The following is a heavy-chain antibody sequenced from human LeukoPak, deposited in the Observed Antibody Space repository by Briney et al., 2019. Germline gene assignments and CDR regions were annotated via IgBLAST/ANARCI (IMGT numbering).Heavy chain of an antibody. V-gene: IGHV1-24*01. D-gene: IGHD1-26*01. J-gene: IGHJ4*02. CDR3: ARDRGHPWELLNFFDY. CDR1: GYTLTELS. Sequence: GASVKVSCKVSGYTLTELSMHWVRQAPGKGLEWMGGFDPEDGETIYAQKFQGRVTMTEDTSTDTAYMELSSLRSEDTAVYYCARDRGHPWELLNFFDYWGQGTLVTVSS. CDR2: FDPEDGET.